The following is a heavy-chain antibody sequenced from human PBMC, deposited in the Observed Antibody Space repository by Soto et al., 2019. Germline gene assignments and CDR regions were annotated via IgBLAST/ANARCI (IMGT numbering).Heavy chain of an antibody. J-gene: IGHJ3*02. CDR3: ARRVLVGAPADAFDI. CDR2: IYPGDSDT. D-gene: IGHD1-26*01. Sequence: PGESLKISCKGSGYSFTSYWIGWVRQMPGKGLEWMGIIYPGDSDTRYSPSFQGQVTISADKSISTAYLQWSSLKASDTAMYYCARRVLVGAPADAFDIWGQGTIVTVS. CDR1: GYSFTSYW. V-gene: IGHV5-51*01.